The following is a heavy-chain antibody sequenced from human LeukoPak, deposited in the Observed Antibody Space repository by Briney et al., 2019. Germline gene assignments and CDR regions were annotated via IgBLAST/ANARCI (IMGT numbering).Heavy chain of an antibody. CDR3: ASVGRSGCFDY. CDR1: GGSFSGYY. D-gene: IGHD3-3*01. CDR2: INHSGST. J-gene: IGHJ4*02. V-gene: IGHV4-34*01. Sequence: SETLSLTCAVYGGSFSGYYWSRIRQPPGKGLEWIGEINHSGSTNYNPSLKSRVTISVDTSKNQFSLKLSSVTAADTAVYYCASVGRSGCFDYWGQGTLVTVSS.